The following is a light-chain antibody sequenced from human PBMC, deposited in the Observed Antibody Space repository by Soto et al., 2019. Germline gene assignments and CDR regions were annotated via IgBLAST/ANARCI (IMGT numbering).Light chain of an antibody. Sequence: IQMTQSPSSLSSSVGDRVTITCQASQDITNYLNWYQQKPGKAPKLLIYAASSLQSGVPSRFSGSGSGTDFTLTISSLQPEDFATYYCQQSYSTPLTLGGGTKVDIK. CDR3: QQSYSTPLT. CDR1: QDITNY. CDR2: AAS. J-gene: IGKJ4*01. V-gene: IGKV1-39*01.